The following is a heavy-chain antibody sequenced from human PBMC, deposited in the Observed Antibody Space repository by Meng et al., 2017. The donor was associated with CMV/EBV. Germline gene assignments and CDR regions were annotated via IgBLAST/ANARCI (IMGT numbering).Heavy chain of an antibody. D-gene: IGHD2-2*01. CDR3: TRDRYCSSTSCYEYYYYYGMDV. CDR2: IRSKAYGGTT. J-gene: IGHJ6*02. Sequence: GESLKISCTASGFTFGDYAMSWVRQAPGKGLEWVGFIRSKAYGGTTEYAASVKGRFTISRDDSKSIAYLQMNSLKTEDTAVYYCTRDRYCSSTSCYEYYYYYGMDVWGQGTTVTVSS. CDR1: GFTFGDYA. V-gene: IGHV3-49*04.